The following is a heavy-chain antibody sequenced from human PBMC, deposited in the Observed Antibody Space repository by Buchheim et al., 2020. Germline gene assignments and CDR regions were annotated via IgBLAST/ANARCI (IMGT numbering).Heavy chain of an antibody. Sequence: QVQLVQSGAEVRKPGASVKVSCKASGYTFTSSYMHWVRQAPGQGLEWMGMINPNGGSTIYAQRFQGRGTITRDTSTTTVYMELSSLRSEDTAVYYCARGYSSAWPTGEDWFDPWGQGTL. CDR2: INPNGGST. CDR3: ARGYSSAWPTGEDWFDP. CDR1: GYTFTSSY. J-gene: IGHJ5*02. V-gene: IGHV1-46*03. D-gene: IGHD6-19*01.